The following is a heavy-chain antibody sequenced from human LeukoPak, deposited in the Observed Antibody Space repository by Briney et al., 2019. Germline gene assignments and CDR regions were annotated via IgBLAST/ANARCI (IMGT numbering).Heavy chain of an antibody. CDR3: AKSHCGSDCYFGTVFDI. CDR2: IYYSGST. CDR1: GGSISSYY. D-gene: IGHD2-21*01. J-gene: IGHJ3*02. V-gene: IGHV4-59*01. Sequence: SETLSLTCTVSGGSISSYYWSWIRQPPGKGLEWIGYIYYSGSTNYNPSLKSRVTISVDTSKNQFSLKLSSVTAADTAVYYCAKSHCGSDCYFGTVFDIWGQGTMVTVSS.